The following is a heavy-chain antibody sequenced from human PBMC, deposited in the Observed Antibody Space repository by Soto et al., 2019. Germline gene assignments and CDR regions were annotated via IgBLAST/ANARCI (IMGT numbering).Heavy chain of an antibody. D-gene: IGHD2-15*01. CDR3: ARVTPSSHRSHNFDY. Sequence: GGSLRLSCAASGFTFSSYEMNWVRQAPGKGLEWVSYISSSGSTIYYADSVKGRFTISRDNAKNSLYLQMNSLRAEDTAVYYCARVTPSSHRSHNFDYWGQGTLVTVSS. CDR2: ISSSGSTI. J-gene: IGHJ4*02. V-gene: IGHV3-48*03. CDR1: GFTFSSYE.